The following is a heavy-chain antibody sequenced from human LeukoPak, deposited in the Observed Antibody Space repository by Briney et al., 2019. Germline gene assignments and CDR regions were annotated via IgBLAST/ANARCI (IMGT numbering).Heavy chain of an antibody. CDR1: GYTFTGYY. J-gene: IGHJ6*03. V-gene: IGHV1-2*02. D-gene: IGHD3-9*01. Sequence: GASVKVSCKASGYTFTGYYMHWVRQAPGQGLEWMGWINPNSGGTNYAQKFQGRVTMTRDTSISTAYMELSRLRSDDTAVYYCARADYDILTGYYNYYHYYMDVWGKGTTVTISS. CDR3: ARADYDILTGYYNYYHYYMDV. CDR2: INPNSGGT.